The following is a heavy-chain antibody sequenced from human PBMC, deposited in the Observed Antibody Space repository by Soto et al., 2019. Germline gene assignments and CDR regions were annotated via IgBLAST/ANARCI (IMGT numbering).Heavy chain of an antibody. D-gene: IGHD2-8*01. Sequence: QVQLVQSGAEVKKPGSSVKVSCKASGGTFSSYAISWVRQAPGQGLEWMGGIIPIFGTANYAQKFQGRVTITADESTSTAYLELSSLRSEDTAVYYCARVAEVRYCTNGVCYTRAYSSSWYGWFDPWGQGTLVTVSS. CDR3: ARVAEVRYCTNGVCYTRAYSSSWYGWFDP. CDR2: IIPIFGTA. CDR1: GGTFSSYA. V-gene: IGHV1-69*01. J-gene: IGHJ5*02.